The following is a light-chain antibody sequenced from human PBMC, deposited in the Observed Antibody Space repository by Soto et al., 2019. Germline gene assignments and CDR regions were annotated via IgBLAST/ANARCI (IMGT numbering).Light chain of an antibody. CDR2: DTS. Sequence: EVVMTQSPATLSVSPGEGVTLSCRASQGIGDTLAWYQHKPGQTPRLLIYDTSTRATGVPARFRGSRSGTDFTLTISRLEPEDFAVYYCQQYGSSPVEFGQGTKVDI. CDR1: QGIGDT. J-gene: IGKJ1*01. CDR3: QQYGSSPVE. V-gene: IGKV3-20*01.